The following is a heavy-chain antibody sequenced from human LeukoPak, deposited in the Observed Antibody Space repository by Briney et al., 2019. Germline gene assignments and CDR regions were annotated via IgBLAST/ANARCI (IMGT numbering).Heavy chain of an antibody. CDR2: INPNSGGT. J-gene: IGHJ3*02. CDR1: GYTFTGYY. Sequence: APVKVSCKASGYTFTGYYMHWVRQAPGQGLEWMGWINPNSGGTNYAQKFQGRVTMTRDTSISTAYMELSGLRSDDTAVYYCARDSVLSQYENAFDIWGQGTMVTVSS. V-gene: IGHV1-2*02. CDR3: ARDSVLSQYENAFDI. D-gene: IGHD5/OR15-5a*01.